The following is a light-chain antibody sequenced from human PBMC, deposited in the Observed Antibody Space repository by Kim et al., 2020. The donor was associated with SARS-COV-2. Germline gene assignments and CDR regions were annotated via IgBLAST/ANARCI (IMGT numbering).Light chain of an antibody. CDR3: SAWDSSLNVWV. V-gene: IGLV10-54*04. Sequence: LTQPPSVSRGLGQTATLTCTGNNNNVGNQGAAWLQQHQGHPPKLLSYRNNNRPSGISERFSASRSGDTASLTINGLQPEDETDYYCSAWDSSLNVWVFGGGTQLTVL. CDR1: NNNVGNQG. CDR2: RNN. J-gene: IGLJ3*02.